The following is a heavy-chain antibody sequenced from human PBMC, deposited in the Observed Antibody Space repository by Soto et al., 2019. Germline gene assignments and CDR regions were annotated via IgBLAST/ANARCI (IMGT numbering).Heavy chain of an antibody. Sequence: SETLSLTCAVYGGSFIGYYCIFSRQPPCKWLEWIVEINHSGSTNYNPSLKSRVTISVDTSKNQFSLKLSSVTAADTAVYYCARGFIVVVPAAHAYFDYWGQGTLVTVSS. CDR1: GGSFIGYY. D-gene: IGHD2-2*01. CDR2: INHSGST. CDR3: ARGFIVVVPAAHAYFDY. J-gene: IGHJ4*02. V-gene: IGHV4-34*01.